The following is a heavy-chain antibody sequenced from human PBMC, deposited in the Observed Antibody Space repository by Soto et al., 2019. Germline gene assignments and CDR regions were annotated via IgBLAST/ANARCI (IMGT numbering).Heavy chain of an antibody. CDR2: ISGSGGST. CDR3: AKVEAYYYDSSGYWVY. J-gene: IGHJ4*01. Sequence: PGGSLRLSCAASGFTFSSYAMSWVRQAPGKGLEWVSAISGSGGSTYYADSVKGRFTISRDNSKNTLYLQMNSLRAEDTAVYYCAKVEAYYYDSSGYWVYWGRGTLVTVSS. CDR1: GFTFSSYA. D-gene: IGHD3-22*01. V-gene: IGHV3-23*01.